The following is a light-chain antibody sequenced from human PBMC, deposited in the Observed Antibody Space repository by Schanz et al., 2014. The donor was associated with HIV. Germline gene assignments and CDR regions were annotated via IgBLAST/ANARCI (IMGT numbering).Light chain of an antibody. CDR2: DAS. CDR1: QNVRTN. V-gene: IGKV3-15*01. Sequence: EIVMTQSPAILSVSPGERATLSCRASQNVRTNLAWYQQKLGQAPRLLISDASTRATGIPARFSGRGSGTEFTLTISSLQSEDFAVYYCQQYNNWPRTFGPGTKVDIK. CDR3: QQYNNWPRT. J-gene: IGKJ3*01.